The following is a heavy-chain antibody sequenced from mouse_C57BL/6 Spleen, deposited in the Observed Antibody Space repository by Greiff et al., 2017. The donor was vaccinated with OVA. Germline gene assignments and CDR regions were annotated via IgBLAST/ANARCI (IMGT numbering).Heavy chain of an antibody. CDR3: ARRGLDV. CDR2: IDPANGNT. Sequence: VQLKQSVAELVRPGASVKLSCTASGFTIKNTYMHWVKQRPEQGLEWIGRIDPANGNTKYTPKFKGKATITADTSSNTAYLQLSSLTSEVAASYYCARRGLDVWGTGTTLTVSS. CDR1: GFTIKNTY. V-gene: IGHV14-3*01. D-gene: IGHD1-1*02. J-gene: IGHJ1*03.